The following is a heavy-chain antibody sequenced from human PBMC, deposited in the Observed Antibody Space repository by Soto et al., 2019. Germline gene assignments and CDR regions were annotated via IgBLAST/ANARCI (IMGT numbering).Heavy chain of an antibody. D-gene: IGHD5-12*01. CDR1: GGTFSSYA. CDR2: IIPIFGTA. Sequence: ASVKVSCKASGGTFSSYAISWVRQAPGQGLEWMGGIIPIFGTANYAQKFQGRVTITADKSTSTAYMELSSLRSEDTAVYYCARDPEMATKDYYYGMDVWGQGTTVTVSS. CDR3: ARDPEMATKDYYYGMDV. J-gene: IGHJ6*02. V-gene: IGHV1-69*06.